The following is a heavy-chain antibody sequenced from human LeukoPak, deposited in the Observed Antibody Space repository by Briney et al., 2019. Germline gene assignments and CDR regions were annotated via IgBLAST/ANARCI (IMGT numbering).Heavy chain of an antibody. CDR1: GFTFNNYN. CDR2: ISSSTYI. J-gene: IGHJ4*02. CDR3: ARGNSAAVDY. V-gene: IGHV3-21*01. D-gene: IGHD2-21*01. Sequence: GRSLRLPCAASGFTFNNYNMNWVRQAPGKGLEWVSSISSSTYIFYADSVKGRFTISRDNAKNSVYLQMNSLRAEDTAVYYCARGNSAAVDYWGQGTLVTVSS.